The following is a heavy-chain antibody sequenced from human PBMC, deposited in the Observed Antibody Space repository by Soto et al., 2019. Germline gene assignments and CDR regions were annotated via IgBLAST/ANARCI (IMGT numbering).Heavy chain of an antibody. D-gene: IGHD5-18*01. Sequence: PGGSLRLSCAASGFSFSNYEMNWVRQAPGKGLEWVSFISSTSTTYYADSVKGRFTFSRDNAKNSLSLQMNSLRAEDTAVYYCARGYSFGYGFDYWGQGTLVTV. CDR2: ISSTSTT. V-gene: IGHV3-48*03. CDR1: GFSFSNYE. CDR3: ARGYSFGYGFDY. J-gene: IGHJ4*02.